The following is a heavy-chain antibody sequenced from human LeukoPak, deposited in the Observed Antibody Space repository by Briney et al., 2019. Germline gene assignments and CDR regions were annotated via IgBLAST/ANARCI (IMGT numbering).Heavy chain of an antibody. J-gene: IGHJ6*03. CDR1: GFTFSSYA. V-gene: IGHV3-30*04. CDR2: ISYDGSNK. CDR3: ARERRDYYYYYMDV. Sequence: PGRSLRLSCAASGFTFSSYAMHWVRQAPGKGLEWVAVISYDGSNKYYADSVKGQFTISRDNSKNTLYLQMNSLRAEDTAVYYCARERRDYYYYYMDVWGKGTTVTVSS.